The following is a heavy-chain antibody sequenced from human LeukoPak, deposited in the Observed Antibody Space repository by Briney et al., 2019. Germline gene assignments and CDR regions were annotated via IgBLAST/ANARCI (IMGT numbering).Heavy chain of an antibody. CDR2: ISYDGSKK. CDR1: GFTFSSYG. V-gene: IGHV3-30*03. CDR3: ARDGPHSSGYYFGETFLFDY. Sequence: GGSLRLSCAASGFTFSSYGTHWVRQAPGKGLEWVAVISYDGSKKYYADSVKGRFTISRDNSKNTLYLQMNSLRTEDTAVYYCARDGPHSSGYYFGETFLFDYWGQGTLVTVSS. J-gene: IGHJ4*02. D-gene: IGHD3-22*01.